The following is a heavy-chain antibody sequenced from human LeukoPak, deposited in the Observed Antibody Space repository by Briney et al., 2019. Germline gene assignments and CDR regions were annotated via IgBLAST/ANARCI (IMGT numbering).Heavy chain of an antibody. CDR1: GISLSNYA. D-gene: IGHD3-10*01. J-gene: IGHJ4*02. CDR2: ISERGGST. V-gene: IGHV3-23*01. Sequence: GGSLRLSCVVSGISLSNYAMTWVRQAPGKGLEWVSYISERGGSTTYADSVKGRFNISRDTSLNTLYLQMNNLRAEDTAVYSCAKRGVVIRGLLVIGYHQEAYHYDFWGQGVLVAVSS. CDR3: AKRGVVIRGLLVIGYHQEAYHYDF.